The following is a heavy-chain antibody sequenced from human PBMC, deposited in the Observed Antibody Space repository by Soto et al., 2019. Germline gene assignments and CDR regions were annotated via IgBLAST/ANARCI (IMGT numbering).Heavy chain of an antibody. D-gene: IGHD4-17*01. J-gene: IGHJ6*02. Sequence: QPGGSLRLSCAASGFAFGFYEMTWVRQAPGKGLEWVSYIKTSGETKYYADSVKGRFTISRDNARNSLYLQMNSLRAEDTAVYYCARDGYGDPYFYYGLDVWGQGTTVAVSS. CDR3: ARDGYGDPYFYYGLDV. CDR2: IKTSGETK. CDR1: GFAFGFYE. V-gene: IGHV3-48*03.